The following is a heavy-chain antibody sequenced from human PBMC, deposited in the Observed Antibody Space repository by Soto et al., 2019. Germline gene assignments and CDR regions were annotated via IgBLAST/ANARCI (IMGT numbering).Heavy chain of an antibody. J-gene: IGHJ4*02. CDR3: DPIYDESF. CDR1: GFSLSHSW. Sequence: EVQVVESGGGLVQPGGSLRLSCTVSGFSLSHSWMHWVRQVPGKGLVWVSGIDSSGGATYYADSVRGRFTISKDNAKNTLYLQMSSLRAEDTAVYFCDPIYDESFWGQGSVVTVSS. V-gene: IGHV3-74*01. CDR2: IDSSGGAT. D-gene: IGHD5-12*01.